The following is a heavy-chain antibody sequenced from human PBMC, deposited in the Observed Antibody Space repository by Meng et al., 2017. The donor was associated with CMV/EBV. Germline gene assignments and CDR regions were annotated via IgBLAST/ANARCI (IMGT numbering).Heavy chain of an antibody. CDR2: IYPGDSDT. CDR3: AIVDSRAYPGSY. D-gene: IGHD3-22*01. CDR1: GYSFTSYW. V-gene: IGHV5-51*01. J-gene: IGHJ4*02. Sequence: GALRLSCKGSGYSFTSYWIGWVRQMPGKGLEWMGIIYPGDSDTRYSPSFQGQVTISADKSISTAYLQWSSLKASDTAVYYCAIVDSRAYPGSYWGQGTLVTVSS.